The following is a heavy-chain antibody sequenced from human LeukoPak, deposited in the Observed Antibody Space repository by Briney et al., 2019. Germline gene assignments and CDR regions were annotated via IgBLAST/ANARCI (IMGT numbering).Heavy chain of an antibody. V-gene: IGHV4-38-2*02. CDR1: GYSISSGYY. D-gene: IGHD3-9*01. CDR2: IYHSGRT. Sequence: PSETLSLTCTVSGYSISSGYYWGWIRQPPGKGLEWIGSIYHSGRTFYNPSLKSRVTISVDTSKNQFSLKLTSVTAADTAVYYCARRRGGLLRYFDWLEKGSSFDYWGQGTLVTVSS. CDR3: ARRRGGLLRYFDWLEKGSSFDY. J-gene: IGHJ4*02.